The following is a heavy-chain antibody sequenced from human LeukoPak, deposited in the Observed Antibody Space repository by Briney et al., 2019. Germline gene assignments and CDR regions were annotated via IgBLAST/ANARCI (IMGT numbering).Heavy chain of an antibody. CDR3: ARGVDYDFWSGPDY. Sequence: GGSLRLSCAASGFIFNSYGMNWVRQAPGKGLEWVTVISYDGTNKYYADSVKGRFTISRDNSKNTLYLQMNSLRAEDTAVYYCARGVDYDFWSGPDYWGQGTLVTVSS. J-gene: IGHJ4*02. CDR1: GFIFNSYG. CDR2: ISYDGTNK. D-gene: IGHD3-3*01. V-gene: IGHV3-30*19.